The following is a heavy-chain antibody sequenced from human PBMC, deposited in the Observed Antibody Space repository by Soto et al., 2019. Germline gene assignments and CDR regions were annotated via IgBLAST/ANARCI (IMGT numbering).Heavy chain of an antibody. CDR3: ARQGYGSRWPNVYMGV. CDR2: ISNNGAHT. Sequence: EAQLVESGGGLVQPGGSLRLSCAASGFTFSNYEMHWVRQAPGKGLEYVSGISNNGAHTDYAKSVKGRFTISRDNSENTLYLQIGSLRAEDMALYYCARQGYGSRWPNVYMGVWGKGPTISASS. J-gene: IGHJ6*03. V-gene: IGHV3-64*01. CDR1: GFTFSNYE. D-gene: IGHD6-13*01.